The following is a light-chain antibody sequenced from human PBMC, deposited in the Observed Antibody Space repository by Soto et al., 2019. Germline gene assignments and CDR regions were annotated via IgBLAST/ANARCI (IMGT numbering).Light chain of an antibody. Sequence: QSVLTQPPSVSGAPGQRVTISCAGGSSNIGAGFEVHWYQHLPGTAPRLLIYANKNRPSGVPDRFSSSKSGTSASLAITGLQAEDEADYYCQSYDSTLNASYVFGSGTKVTVL. CDR3: QSYDSTLNASYV. V-gene: IGLV1-40*01. CDR2: ANK. J-gene: IGLJ1*01. CDR1: SSNIGAGFE.